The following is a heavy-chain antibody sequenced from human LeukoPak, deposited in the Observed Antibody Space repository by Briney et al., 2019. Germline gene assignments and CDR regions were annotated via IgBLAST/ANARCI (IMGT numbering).Heavy chain of an antibody. CDR1: GGSMISSSHY. J-gene: IGHJ3*02. CDR2: IYYSGSI. Sequence: SETLSLTCTVSGGSMISSSHYWGWIRQPPGKGLEWIGSIYYSGSIYHNPSLRSRVTISIDTSKCQFSLRLSSVTAADTAVYYCARDRAEWQYYFDTSGDYYVGDSFDIWGQGTMVTVSS. CDR3: ARDRAEWQYYFDTSGDYYVGDSFDI. D-gene: IGHD3-22*01. V-gene: IGHV4-39*07.